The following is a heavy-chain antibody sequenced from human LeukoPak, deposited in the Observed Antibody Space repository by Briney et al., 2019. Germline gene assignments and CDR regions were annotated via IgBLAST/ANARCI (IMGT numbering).Heavy chain of an antibody. CDR3: AKDRYYGSGSYYTVGNWFDP. CDR2: ISGSGGST. D-gene: IGHD3-10*01. J-gene: IGHJ5*02. Sequence: GGSLRLSCAASGFTFSSYAMSWVRQAPGKGLGWVSAISGSGGSTYYADSVKGRFTISRDNSKNTLYLQMNSLRAEDTAVYYCAKDRYYGSGSYYTVGNWFDPWGQGTLVTVSS. CDR1: GFTFSSYA. V-gene: IGHV3-23*01.